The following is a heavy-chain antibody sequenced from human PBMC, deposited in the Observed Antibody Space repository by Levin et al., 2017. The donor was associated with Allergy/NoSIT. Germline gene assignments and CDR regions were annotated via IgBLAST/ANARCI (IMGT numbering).Heavy chain of an antibody. J-gene: IGHJ2*01. V-gene: IGHV4-59*01. CDR1: NGSLSNYY. D-gene: IGHD6-19*01. CDR3: ARLTYSTGWGYNWYFDL. Sequence: PSETLSLTCSVSNGSLSNYYWTWIRQPPGKRLEWIAYIYYSGIANYSPSLRSRVTISVDPSKNQFSLKVTSVTAADTAVYYCARLTYSTGWGYNWYFDLWGRGTQVTVSS. CDR2: IYYSGIA.